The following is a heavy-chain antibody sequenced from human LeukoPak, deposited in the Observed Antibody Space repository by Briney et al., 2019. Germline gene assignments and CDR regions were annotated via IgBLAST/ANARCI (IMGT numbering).Heavy chain of an antibody. V-gene: IGHV1-18*01. Sequence: ASVKVSCKASGYTFTNYGVSWVRQAPGQGLEWMGRLNTYNGNTDSARQFQDRVTMTTDTPTSTAYMELRSLRSDDTAVYYCARDRLSLTVTVIFDYWGQGTLVTVSS. CDR1: GYTFTNYG. D-gene: IGHD2-21*02. CDR3: ARDRLSLTVTVIFDY. CDR2: LNTYNGNT. J-gene: IGHJ4*02.